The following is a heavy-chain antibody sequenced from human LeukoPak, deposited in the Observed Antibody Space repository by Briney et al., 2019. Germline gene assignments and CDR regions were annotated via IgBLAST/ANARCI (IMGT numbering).Heavy chain of an antibody. V-gene: IGHV3-21*01. CDR2: ISSSSSYI. Sequence: PGGSLRLSCAASGFTFSTYSMNWVRQAPGKGLEWVSSISSSSSYIYYADSVKGRFTISRDNAKNSLYLQMNSLRAEDTALYYCARDETYGGNSGYWGQGTLVTVSS. CDR1: GFTFSTYS. CDR3: ARDETYGGNSGY. D-gene: IGHD4-23*01. J-gene: IGHJ4*02.